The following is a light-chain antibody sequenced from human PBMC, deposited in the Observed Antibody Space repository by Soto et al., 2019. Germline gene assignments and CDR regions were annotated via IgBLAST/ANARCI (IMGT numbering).Light chain of an antibody. CDR3: QQYYNLPLT. V-gene: IGKV4-1*01. J-gene: IGKJ4*01. CDR2: WSS. Sequence: DIVMTQSPDSLAVSLGERATINCKTSQSVLYSSNNKNYLAWYQQRPGQPPKLLIYWSSTRESGVPDRFTGSGSGTDFTLTISSLQAEDVAVYYCQQYYNLPLTFGGGTKVEIK. CDR1: QSVLYSSNNKNY.